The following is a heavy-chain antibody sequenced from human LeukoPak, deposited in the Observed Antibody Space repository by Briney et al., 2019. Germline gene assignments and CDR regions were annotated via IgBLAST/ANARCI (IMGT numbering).Heavy chain of an antibody. V-gene: IGHV3-23*01. J-gene: IGHJ4*02. Sequence: GGSLRLSCAASGFTFSSYAMSWVRQAPGKVLEWVSGITSGGSTYYADSVKGRFIISRDNSKNTLYLQMNNLRAEDTALYYCATRTAVAGTVDYWGQGSLVTVTS. CDR3: ATRTAVAGTVDY. D-gene: IGHD6-19*01. CDR2: ITSGGST. CDR1: GFTFSSYA.